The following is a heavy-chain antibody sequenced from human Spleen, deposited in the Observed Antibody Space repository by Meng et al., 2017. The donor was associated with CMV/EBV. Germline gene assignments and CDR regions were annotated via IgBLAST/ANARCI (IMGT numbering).Heavy chain of an antibody. CDR3: ARDRYCSSTSCSGVSDAFDI. Sequence: GESLKISCAASGFTFDDYGMSWVRQAPGKGLEWVSGINWNGGRTRYADSVKGRFTISRDNAKNSLYLQMNSLRAEDTAVYYCARDRYCSSTSCSGVSDAFDIWGQGTMVTVSS. CDR1: GFTFDDYG. CDR2: INWNGGRT. V-gene: IGHV3-20*04. J-gene: IGHJ3*02. D-gene: IGHD2-2*01.